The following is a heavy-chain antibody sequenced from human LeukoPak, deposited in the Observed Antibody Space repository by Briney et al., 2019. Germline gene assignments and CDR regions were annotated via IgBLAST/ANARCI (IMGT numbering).Heavy chain of an antibody. Sequence: PSETLSLTCAVYGGSFSGYYWSWIRQPPGKGLEWIGEINHSGSTNYNPSLKSRVTISVDTSKNQFSLKLSSVTAADTAVYYCAREAIAPVAAAVGGAFDIWGQGTMVTVSS. V-gene: IGHV4-34*01. D-gene: IGHD6-19*01. CDR2: INHSGST. CDR1: GGSFSGYY. CDR3: AREAIAPVAAAVGGAFDI. J-gene: IGHJ3*02.